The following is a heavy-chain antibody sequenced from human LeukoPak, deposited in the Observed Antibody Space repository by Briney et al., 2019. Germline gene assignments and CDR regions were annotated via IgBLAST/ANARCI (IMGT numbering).Heavy chain of an antibody. D-gene: IGHD2-8*01. CDR2: ISGSGGST. CDR1: GFTFSSYA. CDR3: AKAHNIMCTNGVCPFDY. V-gene: IGHV3-23*01. Sequence: GGSLRLSCAASGFTFSSYAMSWVRQAPGKGLEWVSAISGSGGSTYYADSVKGRFTISRDNSKNTLYLQMNSLRAEDTAVYYCAKAHNIMCTNGVCPFDYWGQGTLVTVSS. J-gene: IGHJ4*02.